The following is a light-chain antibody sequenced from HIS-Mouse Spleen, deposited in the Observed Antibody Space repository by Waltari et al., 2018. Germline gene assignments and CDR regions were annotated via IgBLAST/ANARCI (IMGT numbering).Light chain of an antibody. J-gene: IGLJ2*01. CDR1: ALPKQY. CDR2: KDS. V-gene: IGLV3-25*03. CDR3: QSADSSGTYQDVV. Sequence: SYELTQPPSVSVSPGQTARITCSGDALPKQYDYRNQQKPGQAPVLVIYKDSERPSGIPERFSGSSSGTTVTLTISGVQAEDEADYYCQSADSSGTYQDVVFGGGTKLTVL.